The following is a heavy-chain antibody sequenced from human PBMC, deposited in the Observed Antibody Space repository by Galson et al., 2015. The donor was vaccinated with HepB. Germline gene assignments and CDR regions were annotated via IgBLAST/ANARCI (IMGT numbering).Heavy chain of an antibody. D-gene: IGHD1-26*01. V-gene: IGHV3-9*01. J-gene: IGHJ4*02. CDR2: ISWNSGSI. Sequence: SLRLSCAASGFTFDDYAMHWVRQAPGKGLEWVSGISWNSGSIGYADSVKGRFTISRDNAKNSLYLQMNSLRAEDTALYYCAKGGIGGGVGAIEVDYWGQGTLVTVSS. CDR1: GFTFDDYA. CDR3: AKGGIGGGVGAIEVDY.